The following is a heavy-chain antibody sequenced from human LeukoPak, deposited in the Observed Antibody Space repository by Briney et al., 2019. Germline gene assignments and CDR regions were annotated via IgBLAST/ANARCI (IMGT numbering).Heavy chain of an antibody. Sequence: RGSLRLSCAASGFTFSSYAMSWVRQALEKGLEWVSPISGSGGSTYYADSVKGRFTISRDNSKNTLYLQMNSLRAEDTAVYYCAKAFMVRDPFDYWGQGTLVTVSS. J-gene: IGHJ4*02. CDR3: AKAFMVRDPFDY. CDR2: ISGSGGST. D-gene: IGHD3-10*01. CDR1: GFTFSSYA. V-gene: IGHV3-23*01.